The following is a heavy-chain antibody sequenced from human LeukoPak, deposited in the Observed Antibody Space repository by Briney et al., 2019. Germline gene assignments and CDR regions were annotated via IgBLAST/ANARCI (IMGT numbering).Heavy chain of an antibody. CDR3: ATLASVGSGWPREY. CDR2: ISAYNGNT. CDR1: GYTFTGHY. D-gene: IGHD6-19*01. J-gene: IGHJ4*02. Sequence: EASVTVSCKASGYTFTGHYMHWVRQAPAQGREWMGWISAYNGNTNYAQKLKGRVTMNTDTSTSTACMELRCLRSDDTAVYYCATLASVGSGWPREYWGQRTLVSVSS. V-gene: IGHV1-18*04.